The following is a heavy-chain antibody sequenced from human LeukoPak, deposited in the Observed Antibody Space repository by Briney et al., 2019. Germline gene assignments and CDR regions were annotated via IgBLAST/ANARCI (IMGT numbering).Heavy chain of an antibody. CDR1: GFTFSSYS. Sequence: PGGSLGLSCAASGFTFSSYSMNWVRQAPGKGLEWVSSISSSSSYIYYADSVKGRFTISRDNAKNSLYLQMNSLRAEDTAVYYCARGGYYYDSSGYYLFYYWGQGTLVTVSS. CDR2: ISSSSSYI. J-gene: IGHJ4*02. V-gene: IGHV3-21*01. CDR3: ARGGYYYDSSGYYLFYY. D-gene: IGHD3-22*01.